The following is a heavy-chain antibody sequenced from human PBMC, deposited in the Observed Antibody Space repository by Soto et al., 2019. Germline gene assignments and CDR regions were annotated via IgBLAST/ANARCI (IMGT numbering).Heavy chain of an antibody. D-gene: IGHD6-6*01. CDR1: GFTFSSYS. CDR2: ISSSSSTI. J-gene: IGHJ4*02. V-gene: IGHV3-48*01. CDR3: ASEPSIAVSALEGPNSGVPRPFDY. Sequence: EVQLVESGGGLVQPGGSLRLSCAASGFTFSSYSMNWVRQAPGKGLEWVSYISSSSSTIYYADSVKGRFTISRDNAKNSLYLQMNSLRAEDTAVYYCASEPSIAVSALEGPNSGVPRPFDYWGQGTLVTVSS.